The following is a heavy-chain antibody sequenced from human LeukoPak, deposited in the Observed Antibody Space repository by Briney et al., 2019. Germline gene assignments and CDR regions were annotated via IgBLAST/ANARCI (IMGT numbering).Heavy chain of an antibody. CDR3: ARSRKGYCSGGSCYRSFDY. Sequence: ASETLSLTCAVYGGSFSGYYWSWIRQPPGKGLEWIGEINHSGSTNYNPSLKSRVTISVDTSKNQFSLKLSSVTAADTAVYYCARSRKGYCSGGSCYRSFDYWGQGTLVTVSS. D-gene: IGHD2-15*01. CDR2: INHSGST. CDR1: GGSFSGYY. J-gene: IGHJ4*02. V-gene: IGHV4-34*01.